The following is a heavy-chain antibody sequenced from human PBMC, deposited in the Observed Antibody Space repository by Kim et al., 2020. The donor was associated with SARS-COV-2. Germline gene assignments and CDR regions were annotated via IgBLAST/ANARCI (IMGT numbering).Heavy chain of an antibody. Sequence: LSLTCAASGFTFSSYAMHWVRQAPGKGLEWVAVISYDGSNKYYADSVKGRFTISRDNSKNTLYLQMNSLRAEDTAVYYCATFHSIAATSFDYWGQGTLVTVSS. CDR3: ATFHSIAATSFDY. J-gene: IGHJ4*02. V-gene: IGHV3-30*04. CDR2: ISYDGSNK. D-gene: IGHD6-13*01. CDR1: GFTFSSYA.